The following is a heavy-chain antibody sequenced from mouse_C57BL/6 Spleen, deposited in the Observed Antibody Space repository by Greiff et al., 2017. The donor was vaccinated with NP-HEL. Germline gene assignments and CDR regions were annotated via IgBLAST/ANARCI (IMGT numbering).Heavy chain of an antibody. CDR2: IHPNSGST. D-gene: IGHD2-3*01. CDR3: AGYYDGYTWFAY. J-gene: IGHJ3*01. V-gene: IGHV1-64*01. CDR1: GYTFTSYW. Sequence: QVQLQQPGAELVKPGASVKMSCKASGYTFTSYWITWVKQRPGQGLEWIGMIHPNSGSTNYNEKFKSKATLTVDKSSSTAYMQLSSLTSEDSAVYYCAGYYDGYTWFAYWGQGTLVTVSA.